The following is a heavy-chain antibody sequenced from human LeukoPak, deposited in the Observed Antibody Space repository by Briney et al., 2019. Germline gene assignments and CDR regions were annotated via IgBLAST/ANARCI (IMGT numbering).Heavy chain of an antibody. CDR3: ARAEGDKYDY. CDR2: ISSSSSYI. J-gene: IGHJ4*02. D-gene: IGHD1-14*01. Sequence: GGSLRLSCAASGFTFSSYSMNWVRQAPGEGLEWVSSISSSSSYIYYADSVKGRFTISRDNAKNSLYLQMNSLRAEDTAVYYCARAEGDKYDYWGQGTLVTVSS. CDR1: GFTFSSYS. V-gene: IGHV3-21*01.